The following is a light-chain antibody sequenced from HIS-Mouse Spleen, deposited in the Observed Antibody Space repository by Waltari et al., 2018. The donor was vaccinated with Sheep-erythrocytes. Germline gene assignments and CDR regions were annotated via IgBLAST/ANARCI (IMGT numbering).Light chain of an antibody. V-gene: IGKV1-6*01. CDR1: QGIRND. CDR3: LQDYNYPYT. CDR2: AAT. J-gene: IGKJ2*01. Sequence: ALQMTQPPSALSASVGDRVTITCRASQGIRNDLGWYQQKPGKAPKLLIYAATSLQSGVPSRFSGSGSGTDFTLTISSLQPEDFATYYCLQDYNYPYTFGQGTKLEIK.